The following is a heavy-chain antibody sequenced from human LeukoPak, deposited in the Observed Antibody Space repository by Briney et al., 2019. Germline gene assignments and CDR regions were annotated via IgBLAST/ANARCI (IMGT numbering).Heavy chain of an antibody. CDR1: GFTFSSYS. D-gene: IGHD3-10*01. CDR3: ARGPPFGELFFDY. J-gene: IGHJ4*02. V-gene: IGHV3-48*01. CDR2: ISSSSSTI. Sequence: GGSLRLSCAASGFTFSSYSMNWVRQAPGKGLEWVSYISSSSSTIYYADSVKGRFTISGDNAKNSLYLQMNSLRAEDTAVYYCARGPPFGELFFDYWGQGTLVTVSS.